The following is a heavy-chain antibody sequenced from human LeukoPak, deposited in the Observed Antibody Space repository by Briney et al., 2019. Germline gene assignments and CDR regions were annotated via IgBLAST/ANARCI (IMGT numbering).Heavy chain of an antibody. Sequence: SETLSLTCTVSGGSISSYYWSWIRQPPGKGLEWIGYIYYSGSTNYNPSLKSRVTISVDTSKNQFSVKLSSVTAADTAVYYCARSIRGYSSGWYYFDYWGQGTLITVSS. V-gene: IGHV4-59*12. CDR2: IYYSGST. CDR1: GGSISSYY. J-gene: IGHJ4*02. CDR3: ARSIRGYSSGWYYFDY. D-gene: IGHD6-19*01.